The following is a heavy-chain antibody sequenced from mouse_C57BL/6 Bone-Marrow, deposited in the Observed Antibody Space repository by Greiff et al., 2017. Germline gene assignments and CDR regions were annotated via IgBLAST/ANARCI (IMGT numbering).Heavy chain of an antibody. CDR1: GYTFTDYY. Sequence: VQLQQSGPELVKPGASVKISCKASGYTFTDYYINWVKQRPGQGLEWIGGIYPGSGYTTYNQKFKGKATLTVDNASSTAYMQLSSLTSEYSAVDFCAPTVIPFYYAMDYWGQGTSVTVSS. D-gene: IGHD1-1*01. V-gene: IGHV1-84*01. CDR2: IYPGSGYT. CDR3: APTVIPFYYAMDY. J-gene: IGHJ4*01.